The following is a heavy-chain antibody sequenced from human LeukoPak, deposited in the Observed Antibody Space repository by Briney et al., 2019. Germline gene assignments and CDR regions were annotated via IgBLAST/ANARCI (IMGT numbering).Heavy chain of an antibody. Sequence: SETLSLTCTVSGGSISSSSYYWGWIRQPPGKGLEWIGSIYCSGSTYYNPSLKSRVTISVDTSKNQFSLKLSSVTAADTAVYYCAREELLKYVAYWGQGTLVTVSS. CDR2: IYCSGST. CDR3: AREELLKYVAY. D-gene: IGHD1-7*01. V-gene: IGHV4-39*02. CDR1: GGSISSSSYY. J-gene: IGHJ4*02.